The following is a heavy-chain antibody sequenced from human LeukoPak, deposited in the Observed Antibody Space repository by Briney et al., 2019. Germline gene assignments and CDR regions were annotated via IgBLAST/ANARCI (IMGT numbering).Heavy chain of an antibody. D-gene: IGHD3-10*01. J-gene: IGHJ5*02. CDR1: GFTFSDHY. CDR3: ASAYYYGSGSLNWFDP. Sequence: GGSLRLSCAASGFTFSDHYMDWVRQAPGKGLEWVGRTRKKTNSYTTEYAASVKGRFTISRDDSKNSLYLQMNSLKAEDTAVYYCASAYYYGSGSLNWFDPWGQGTLVTVSS. V-gene: IGHV3-72*01. CDR2: TRKKTNSYTT.